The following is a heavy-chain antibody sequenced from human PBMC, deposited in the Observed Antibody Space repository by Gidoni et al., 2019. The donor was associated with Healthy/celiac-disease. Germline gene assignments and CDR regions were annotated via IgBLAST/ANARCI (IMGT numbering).Heavy chain of an antibody. CDR2: INPSGGST. D-gene: IGHD6-6*01. V-gene: IGHV1-46*01. CDR3: ARDREARRPYYGMDV. Sequence: QVQLVQSGAEVTKPGASVKVSCKASGYTFTSYYMHWVRQAPGQGLEWMGIINPSGGSTSYAQKFQGRVTMTRDTSTSTVYMELSSLRSEDTAVYYCARDREARRPYYGMDVWGQGTTVTVSS. J-gene: IGHJ6*02. CDR1: GYTFTSYY.